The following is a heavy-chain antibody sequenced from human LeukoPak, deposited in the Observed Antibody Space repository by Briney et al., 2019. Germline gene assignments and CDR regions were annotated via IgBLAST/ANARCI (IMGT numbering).Heavy chain of an antibody. D-gene: IGHD6-6*01. CDR1: GGSISNFY. J-gene: IGHJ6*03. CDR2: IHYSGST. V-gene: IGHV4-59*08. CDR3: ARRGSHYYYYMDV. Sequence: PSETLSLTCTLSGGSISNFYWSWIRQSPEKGLEWVGQIHYSGSTTYNPSLESRITISVDTSENQFSLKLGSVTAADTAIYYCARRGSHYYYYMDVWGKGTTVTVSS.